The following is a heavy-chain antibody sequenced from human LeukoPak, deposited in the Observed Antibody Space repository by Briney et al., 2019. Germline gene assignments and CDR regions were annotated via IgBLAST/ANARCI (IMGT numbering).Heavy chain of an antibody. Sequence: GGSLRPSCAASGFTFSSYAMHWVRQAPGKGLEWVAVISYDGSNKYYADSVKGRFTISRDNSKNTLYLQMNSLRAEDTAVYYCARDREIVVAPGPFLDYWGQGTLVTVSS. CDR1: GFTFSSYA. J-gene: IGHJ4*02. CDR3: ARDREIVVAPGPFLDY. CDR2: ISYDGSNK. V-gene: IGHV3-30-3*01. D-gene: IGHD3-22*01.